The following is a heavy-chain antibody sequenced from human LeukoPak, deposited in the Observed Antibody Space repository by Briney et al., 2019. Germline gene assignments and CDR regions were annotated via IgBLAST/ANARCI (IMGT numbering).Heavy chain of an antibody. CDR3: AKAPVTSCRGAYCYPFDS. J-gene: IGHJ4*02. Sequence: GGSLRLSCAASGFTFDDYAMHWVRQAPGKGLEWVSGITWNSGRIAYADSVKGRFTISRDNAKNSLFLQMNSLRAEDAAVYFCAKAPVTSCRGAYCYPFDSWGQGTLVTVSS. D-gene: IGHD2-21*01. CDR2: ITWNSGRI. CDR1: GFTFDDYA. V-gene: IGHV3-9*01.